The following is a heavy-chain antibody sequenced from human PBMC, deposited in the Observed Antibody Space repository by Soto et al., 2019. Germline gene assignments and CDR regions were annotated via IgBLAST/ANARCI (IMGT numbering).Heavy chain of an antibody. Sequence: PSETLSLTCAVYGGSFSGYYWSWIRQPPGKGLEWIGEINHSGSTNYNPSLKSRVTISVDTSKNQFSLKLSSVTAADTAVYYCARTGDWFEFDYWGQGTLVTAPQ. J-gene: IGHJ4*02. CDR1: GGSFSGYY. V-gene: IGHV4-34*01. CDR3: ARTGDWFEFDY. CDR2: INHSGST. D-gene: IGHD3-9*01.